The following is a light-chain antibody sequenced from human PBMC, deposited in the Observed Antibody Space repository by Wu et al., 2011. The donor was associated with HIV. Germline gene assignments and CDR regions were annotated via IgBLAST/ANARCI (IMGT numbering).Light chain of an antibody. CDR3: QQSDNGPLT. CDR2: DAS. V-gene: IGKV3-11*01. J-gene: IGKJ5*01. Sequence: PRLLIYDASNRVDWHPYPRVPVGSGSGTHFTLTISSLEPEDFAVYYCQQSDNGPLTFGQGTRLEIK.